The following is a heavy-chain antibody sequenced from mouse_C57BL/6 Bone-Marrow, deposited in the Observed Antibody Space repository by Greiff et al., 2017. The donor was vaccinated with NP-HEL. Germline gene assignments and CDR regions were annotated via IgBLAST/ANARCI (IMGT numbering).Heavy chain of an antibody. J-gene: IGHJ3*01. CDR1: GFTFTSYW. V-gene: IGHV1-64*01. Sequence: QVQLQQPGAELVKPGASVTLSCKASGFTFTSYWMHWVQQSPGQGLEWIGMIHPNSGSTNYNEKFKSKATLTVDKSSSTAYMQLSSLTSEDSAVYYCARITTVVEGTAYWGQGTLVTVSA. D-gene: IGHD1-1*01. CDR3: ARITTVVEGTAY. CDR2: IHPNSGST.